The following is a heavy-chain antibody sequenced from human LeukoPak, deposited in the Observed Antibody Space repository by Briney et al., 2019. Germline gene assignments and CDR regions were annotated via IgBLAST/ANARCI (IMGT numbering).Heavy chain of an antibody. CDR1: GYTFTGYY. J-gene: IGHJ4*02. CDR2: ISGYNGHT. D-gene: IGHD3-10*01. CDR3: ARSGHRRYYYVSGPDY. Sequence: ASVKVSCKASGYTFTGYYMHWVRQAPGQGLEWMGWISGYNGHTNYAQKVQGRVTMTIDTSTSTAYMELRSLRSDDTAVYYCARSGHRRYYYVSGPDYWGQGTLVTVSS. V-gene: IGHV1-18*04.